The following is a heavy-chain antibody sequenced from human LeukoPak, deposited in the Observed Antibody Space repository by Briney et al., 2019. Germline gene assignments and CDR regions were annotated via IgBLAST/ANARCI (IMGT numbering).Heavy chain of an antibody. D-gene: IGHD1/OR15-1a*01. CDR1: GYTVSSYY. Sequence: ASVKVSCKASGYTVSSYYVHWVRQAPGPGLEWMGIINPSGGSTSYAQKFQGRVTMTRDTSTSTVYMELSSLRSEDTAVYYCARGTKYLPQDYWGQGTLVTVSS. CDR3: ARGTKYLPQDY. V-gene: IGHV1-46*01. CDR2: INPSGGST. J-gene: IGHJ4*02.